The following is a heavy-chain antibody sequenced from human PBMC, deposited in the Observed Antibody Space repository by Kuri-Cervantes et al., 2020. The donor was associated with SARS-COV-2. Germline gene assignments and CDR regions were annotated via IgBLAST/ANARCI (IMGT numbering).Heavy chain of an antibody. CDR3: ARDQGSSWEAGWFDP. CDR1: GYTFTSHY. Sequence: ASVKVSCKASGYTFTSHYMHWVRQAPGQGLGWMGIINPSGGSTSYAQKFQGRVTMTRDTSTSTVYMELSSLRSEDTAVYYCARDQGSSWEAGWFDPWGQATLATVSS. J-gene: IGHJ5*02. V-gene: IGHV1-46*01. CDR2: INPSGGST. D-gene: IGHD6-13*01.